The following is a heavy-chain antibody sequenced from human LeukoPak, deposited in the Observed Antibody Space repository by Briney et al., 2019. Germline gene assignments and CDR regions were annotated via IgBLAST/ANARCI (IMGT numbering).Heavy chain of an antibody. CDR1: VFTFSSHG. D-gene: IGHD3-9*01. CDR2: ISGSGGSS. J-gene: IGHJ6*03. Sequence: GGSLRLSCAASVFTFSSHGMSWVRQAPGKGLEWVSAISGSGGSSFYADSVKGRFTISRDNSKNTLYLQMNSLRAEDTAVYYCAKCILTGYYKGYMDVWGKGTTVTISS. CDR3: AKCILTGYYKGYMDV. V-gene: IGHV3-23*01.